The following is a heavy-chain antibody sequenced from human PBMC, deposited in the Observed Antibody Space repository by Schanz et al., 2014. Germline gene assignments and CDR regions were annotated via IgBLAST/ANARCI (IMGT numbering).Heavy chain of an antibody. D-gene: IGHD3-22*01. V-gene: IGHV3-30-3*01. CDR1: GFTFSSYA. J-gene: IGHJ4*02. CDR2: ISYDGRNK. CDR3: AKDPSHGDYDYYFDC. Sequence: VQLVESGGGLVKPGGSLRLSCAASGFTFSSYAMHWVRQAPGKGLEWVAVISYDGRNKYYADSVKGRFTISRDNSKNTLYLQMNSLRAEDTAVYYCAKDPSHGDYDYYFDCWGQGTLVTVSS.